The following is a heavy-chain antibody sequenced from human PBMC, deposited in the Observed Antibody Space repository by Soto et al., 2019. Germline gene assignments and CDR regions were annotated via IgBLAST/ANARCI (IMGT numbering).Heavy chain of an antibody. Sequence: SETLSLTCTVSGGSISSYYWSWIRQPPGKGLEWIGYIYYSGSTNYNPSLKSRVTISVDTSKNQFSLKLSSVTAADTAVYYCARGERTNWNYVYWGQGTLVTVSS. D-gene: IGHD1-7*01. CDR1: GGSISSYY. J-gene: IGHJ4*02. CDR3: ARGERTNWNYVY. CDR2: IYYSGST. V-gene: IGHV4-59*01.